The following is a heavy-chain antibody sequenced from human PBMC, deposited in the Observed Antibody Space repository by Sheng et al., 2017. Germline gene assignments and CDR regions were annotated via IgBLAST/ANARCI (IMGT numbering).Heavy chain of an antibody. J-gene: IGHJ4*02. CDR3: AKVGIVGATLYYLDS. V-gene: IGHV3-48*03. D-gene: IGHD1-26*01. CDR1: GFSFSSSH. CDR2: IRTSDTTI. Sequence: EVQLVESGGGSVQPGGSLRLSCATSGFSFSSSHIDWVRQAPGKGLEWLAYIRTSDTTIKYADSVEGRFTISRDNSDNTLYLQMDSLNPEDTAVYYCAKVGIVGATLYYLDSWGLGTLVTVSS.